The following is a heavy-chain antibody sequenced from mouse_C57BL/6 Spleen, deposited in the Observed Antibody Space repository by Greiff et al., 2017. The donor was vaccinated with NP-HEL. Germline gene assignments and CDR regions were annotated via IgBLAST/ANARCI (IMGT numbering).Heavy chain of an antibody. J-gene: IGHJ4*01. V-gene: IGHV5-16*01. CDR1: GFTFSDYY. CDR2: INYDGSST. Sequence: EVKLMESEGGLVQPGSSMKLSCTASGFTFSDYYMAWVRQVPEKGLEWVANINYDGSSTYYLDSLKSRFIISRDNAKNILYLQMSSLKSEDTATYYCAREDDAMDYWGQGTSVTVSS. CDR3: AREDDAMDY.